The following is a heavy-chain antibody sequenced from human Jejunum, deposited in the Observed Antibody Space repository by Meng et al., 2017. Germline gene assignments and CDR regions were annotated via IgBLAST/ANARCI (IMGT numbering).Heavy chain of an antibody. J-gene: IGHJ4*02. CDR1: GGSISTDSYT. CDR2: IYHTGKT. CDR3: ARMDSALHDFDY. V-gene: IGHV4-30-2*01. D-gene: IGHD3/OR15-3a*01. Sequence: QLHLQESGSGLVKPSDTLSLTCAVSGGSISTDSYTWNWIRQTPEKGLEWIGYIYHTGKTYYNPSLKSRVTISVDRSKNQFSLNLSSVTAADTAVYYCARMDSALHDFDYWGQGTLVTVSS.